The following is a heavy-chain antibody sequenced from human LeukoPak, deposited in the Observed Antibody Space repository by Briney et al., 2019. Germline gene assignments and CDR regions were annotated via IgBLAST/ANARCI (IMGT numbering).Heavy chain of an antibody. J-gene: IGHJ3*02. CDR1: GFTFDDYG. D-gene: IGHD2-15*01. CDR3: AREQGYCSGGSCHHAFDI. CDR2: INWNGGST. Sequence: GGSLRLSCAASGFTFDDYGMSWVRHAPGKGLEWVSGINWNGGSTGYADSVKGRFTISRDNAKNSLYLQMNSLRAEDTALYYCAREQGYCSGGSCHHAFDIWGQGTMVTVSS. V-gene: IGHV3-20*04.